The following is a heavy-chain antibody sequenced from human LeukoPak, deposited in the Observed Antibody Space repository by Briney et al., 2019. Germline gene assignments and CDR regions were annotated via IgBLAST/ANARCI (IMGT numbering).Heavy chain of an antibody. D-gene: IGHD6-19*01. CDR3: ARDSFRGYSSGWPTGDY. CDR2: ISSSSSYI. J-gene: IGHJ4*02. CDR1: GFTFSSYS. V-gene: IGHV3-21*01. Sequence: GGSLRLSCAASGFTFSSYSMNWVRQAPGKGVGWVSSISSSSSYIYYADSVKGRFTISRGNAKNSLYLHMNSLRAQDRAVYYCARDSFRGYSSGWPTGDYWGQGTLVTVSS.